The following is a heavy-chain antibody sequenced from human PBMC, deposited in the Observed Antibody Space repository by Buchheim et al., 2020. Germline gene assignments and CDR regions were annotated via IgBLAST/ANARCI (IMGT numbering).Heavy chain of an antibody. J-gene: IGHJ6*02. CDR1: GFTFSSYA. V-gene: IGHV3-23*01. Sequence: EVQLLESGGGLVQPGGSLRLSCAASGFTFSSYAMSWVRQAPGKGLEWVSAISGSGGSTYYADSVKGRFTISRDNSKNTLYLQMNSLRAEDTAVYYCAKAPYYDSSGYYYYYYGMDVWGQGTT. D-gene: IGHD3-22*01. CDR3: AKAPYYDSSGYYYYYYGMDV. CDR2: ISGSGGST.